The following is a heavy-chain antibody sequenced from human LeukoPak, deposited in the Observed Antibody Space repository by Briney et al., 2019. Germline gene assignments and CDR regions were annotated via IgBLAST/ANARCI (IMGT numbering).Heavy chain of an antibody. D-gene: IGHD1-26*01. CDR3: TTQRRRGATNSSWYFDL. V-gene: IGHV3-49*03. CDR1: GFTFGDYA. Sequence: GGSLRLSCTASGFTFGDYAMSWFRQAPGKGLEWVGFIRSKAYGGTTEYAASVKGRFTISRDDSKSIAYLQMNSLKTEDTAVYYCTTQRRRGATNSSWYFDLWGRGTLVTVSS. CDR2: IRSKAYGGTT. J-gene: IGHJ2*01.